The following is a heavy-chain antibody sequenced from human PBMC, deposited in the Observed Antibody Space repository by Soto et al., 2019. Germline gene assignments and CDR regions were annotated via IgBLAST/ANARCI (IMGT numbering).Heavy chain of an antibody. CDR3: ARESIAAAGYFDY. D-gene: IGHD6-13*01. CDR1: GGTFSSYT. V-gene: IGHV1-69*08. CDR2: IIPILGIA. J-gene: IGHJ4*02. Sequence: QVQLVQSGAEVKKPGSSVKVSCKASGGTFSSYTISWVRQAPGLGLEWMGRIIPILGIANYAQKFQGRVTITADKSTSTAYMELSSLRSEDTAVYYCARESIAAAGYFDYWGQGTLVTVSS.